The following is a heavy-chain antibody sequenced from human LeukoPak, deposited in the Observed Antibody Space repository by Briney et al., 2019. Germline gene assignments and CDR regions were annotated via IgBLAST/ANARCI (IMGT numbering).Heavy chain of an antibody. J-gene: IGHJ4*02. CDR3: ARARPTRDPSKYYFDY. CDR2: MNPNSGNT. CDR1: GYTFTSYD. V-gene: IGHV1-8*01. Sequence: VASVKVSCKASGYTFTSYDINWVRQATGQGLEWMGWMNPNSGNTGYAQKFQGRVTITRNTSISTAYMELSSLRSEDTAVYYCARARPTRDPSKYYFDYWGQGTLVTVSS.